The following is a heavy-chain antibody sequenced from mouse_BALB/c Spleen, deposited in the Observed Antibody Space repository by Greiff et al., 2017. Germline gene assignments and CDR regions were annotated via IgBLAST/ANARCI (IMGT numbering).Heavy chain of an antibody. D-gene: IGHD2-14*01. CDR1: GFTFSSYG. CDR2: INSNGGST. Sequence: EVKVEESGGGLVQPGGSLKLSCAASGFTFSSYGMSWVRQTPDKRLELVATINSNGGSTYYPDSVKGRFTISRDNAKNTLYLQMSSLKSEDTAMYYCARDRHYRYDGDYYAMDYWGQGTSVTVSS. CDR3: ARDRHYRYDGDYYAMDY. J-gene: IGHJ4*01. V-gene: IGHV5-6-3*01.